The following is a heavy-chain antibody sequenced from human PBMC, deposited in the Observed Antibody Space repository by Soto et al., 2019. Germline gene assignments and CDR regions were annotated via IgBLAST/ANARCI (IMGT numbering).Heavy chain of an antibody. D-gene: IGHD3-10*01. CDR1: GGSFSGYY. Sequence: QVQLQQWGAGLLKPSETLSLTCAVYGGSFSGYYWSWIRQPPGKGLEWIGEINHSGSTNYNPSLKSRVTISVDTSKNQFSLKLSSVTAADTAVYYCARATMVRGDACYYYGMDVWGQGTTVTVSS. CDR2: INHSGST. CDR3: ARATMVRGDACYYYGMDV. V-gene: IGHV4-34*01. J-gene: IGHJ6*02.